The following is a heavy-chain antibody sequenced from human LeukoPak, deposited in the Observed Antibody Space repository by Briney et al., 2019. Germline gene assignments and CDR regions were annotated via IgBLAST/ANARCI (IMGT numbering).Heavy chain of an antibody. J-gene: IGHJ4*02. CDR1: GFTFSSYG. CDR3: ARTNGVRGVDPVGY. D-gene: IGHD3-10*01. V-gene: IGHV3-23*01. CDR2: ISGGGETT. Sequence: GGSLRLSCAAPGFTFSSYGMGWVRQAPGKGLEWVSSISGGGETTYYADSVKGRFPISRDNAKNTLHLQMNSLRAEDTALYYCARTNGVRGVDPVGYWGQGTLVTVSS.